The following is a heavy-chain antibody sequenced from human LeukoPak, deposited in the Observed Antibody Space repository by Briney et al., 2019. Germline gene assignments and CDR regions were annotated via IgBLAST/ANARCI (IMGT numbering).Heavy chain of an antibody. J-gene: IGHJ4*02. CDR3: ARGGLAAAGTIDY. Sequence: GGSLRLSCAASGFTFSSYAMNWVRQAPGKGLEWVSSISRGSDHIFYADSMKGRFTISRDNAKNSLYLQMNSLGAEDTAVYYCARGGLAAAGTIDYWGQGTLVTVSS. CDR1: GFTFSSYA. CDR2: ISRGSDHI. D-gene: IGHD6-13*01. V-gene: IGHV3-21*01.